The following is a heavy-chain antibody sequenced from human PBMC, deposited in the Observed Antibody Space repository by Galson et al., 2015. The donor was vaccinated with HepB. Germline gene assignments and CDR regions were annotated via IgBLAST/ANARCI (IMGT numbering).Heavy chain of an antibody. Sequence: SLRLSCAASGFTFSSYGMHWVRQAPGKGLEWLSYIGPGGGTIYYADSVMGRITISRDNAKNSLDLQMNSLRAEDTAVYYCARARGSGGSCPVDSYYYGMDVWGQGTTVTVSS. CDR3: ARARGSGGSCPVDSYYYGMDV. J-gene: IGHJ6*02. D-gene: IGHD2-15*01. CDR1: GFTFSSYG. V-gene: IGHV3-48*01. CDR2: IGPGGGTI.